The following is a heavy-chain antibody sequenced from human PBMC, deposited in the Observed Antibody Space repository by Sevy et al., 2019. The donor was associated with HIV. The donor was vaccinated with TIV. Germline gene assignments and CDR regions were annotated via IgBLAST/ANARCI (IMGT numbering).Heavy chain of an antibody. Sequence: GGSLKFSFLASGFTFSSYEMNWVRRAPGKGLEWVSYISISVTSMYYSDSLKGRFTISRDNARNSLYLQMNSLRAEDTAVYYCARDLPPSATTVAHFDCWGQGTLVTVSS. V-gene: IGHV3-48*03. J-gene: IGHJ4*02. CDR2: ISISVTSM. CDR1: GFTFSSYE. CDR3: ARDLPPSATTVAHFDC. D-gene: IGHD4-17*01.